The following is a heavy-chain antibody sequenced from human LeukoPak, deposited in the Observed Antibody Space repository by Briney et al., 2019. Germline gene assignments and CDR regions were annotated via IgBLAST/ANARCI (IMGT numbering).Heavy chain of an antibody. CDR2: MTTSGNTI. J-gene: IGHJ4*02. Sequence: GSLRLSCAASGFTFSDYAMHWVRQAPGKGLEWLSFMTTSGNTIFYAESVKGRFTISRDNAKKSLYLQMNSLRDEDTAVYYCARVRGATVVTMYFDYWGQGTLVTVSS. CDR1: GFTFSDYA. V-gene: IGHV3-48*02. D-gene: IGHD3-22*01. CDR3: ARVRGATVVTMYFDY.